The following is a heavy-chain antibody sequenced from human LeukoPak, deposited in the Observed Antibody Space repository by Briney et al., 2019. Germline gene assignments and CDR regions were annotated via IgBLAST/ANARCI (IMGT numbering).Heavy chain of an antibody. CDR3: ARESDIAMVLPCY. J-gene: IGHJ4*02. Sequence: ASVKVSCKASGYTFTGYYMHWVRQAPGQGLEWMGRINPNSGGTNYAQKFQGRVTMTRDTSISTAYMELSRLRSDDTAVYYCARESDIAMVLPCYWGQGTLVTVSS. CDR1: GYTFTGYY. D-gene: IGHD5-18*01. CDR2: INPNSGGT. V-gene: IGHV1-2*06.